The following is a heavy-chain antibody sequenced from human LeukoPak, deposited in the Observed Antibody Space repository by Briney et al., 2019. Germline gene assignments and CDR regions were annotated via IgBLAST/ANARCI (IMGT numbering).Heavy chain of an antibody. D-gene: IGHD6-19*01. CDR2: ISGSSSVI. Sequence: GGSLRLSCAASGFTFSSYSMNWVRQAPGKGLEWVSYISGSSSVIYYADSVKGRFTISRDNSKNTLYLQMNRLRAEDTAVYYCAKDIEEWLVKGGGCFDYWGQGTLVTVSS. CDR1: GFTFSSYS. V-gene: IGHV3-48*01. CDR3: AKDIEEWLVKGGGCFDY. J-gene: IGHJ4*02.